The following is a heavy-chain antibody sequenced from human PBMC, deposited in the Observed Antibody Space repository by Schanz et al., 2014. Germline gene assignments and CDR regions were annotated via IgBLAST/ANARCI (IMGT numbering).Heavy chain of an antibody. CDR1: GFTMITYA. Sequence: VQLLESGGGLVQPGRSLRLSCAASGFTMITYAMHWVRQPPGKGLEWVAIITYDGSNTYHADSVKGRFTISRDNSKNTLYLQMNSLRAEDTAVYYCIRGDIMVVPVAHFWGQGILVTVSS. D-gene: IGHD2-2*01. CDR3: IRGDIMVVPVAHF. J-gene: IGHJ4*02. V-gene: IGHV3-30*04. CDR2: ITYDGSNT.